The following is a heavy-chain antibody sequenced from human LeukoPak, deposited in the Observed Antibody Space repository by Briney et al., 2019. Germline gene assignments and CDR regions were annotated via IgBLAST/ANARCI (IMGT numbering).Heavy chain of an antibody. V-gene: IGHV3-23*01. CDR2: ISGSGGST. CDR3: AKGMQYCTNGVCYTPFDY. J-gene: IGHJ4*02. D-gene: IGHD2-8*01. CDR1: GFTFSSYA. Sequence: GGSLRLSCAASGFTFSSYAMSWVRQAPGKGLEWVSAISGSGGSTFYADSVKGRFTISRDNSKNTLYLQMNSLRAEDTAVYYCAKGMQYCTNGVCYTPFDYWGQGTLVTVSS.